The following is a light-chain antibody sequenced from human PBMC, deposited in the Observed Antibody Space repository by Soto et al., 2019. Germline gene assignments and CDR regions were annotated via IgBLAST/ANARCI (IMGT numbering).Light chain of an antibody. CDR1: QNIVRW. V-gene: IGKV1-5*01. CDR3: QQYTNYLYT. J-gene: IGKJ2*01. CDR2: HAS. Sequence: DIQMTQSPSTLSASVGDRVTITCRASQNIVRWLAWYQQKPGKAPNLLIYHASTLESGVPSRFSGSGSGTEFTLTISSLQPDDIATYYCQQYTNYLYTFGQGTKLEI.